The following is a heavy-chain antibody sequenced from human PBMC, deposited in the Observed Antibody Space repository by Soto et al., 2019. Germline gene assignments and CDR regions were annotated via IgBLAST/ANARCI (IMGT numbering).Heavy chain of an antibody. Sequence: EVQLVESGGGLIQPGGSLRLSCAASGLNVSNNYMNWVRQPPGKGLEWVAVIYSSGPTYYADSVKGRFTMSRDTVKNIVYIQMNSLRVDDTAMYYCARDKTQAAGWFDPWGQGTQVTVSS. V-gene: IGHV3-53*02. CDR1: GLNVSNNY. D-gene: IGHD6-25*01. CDR2: IYSSGPT. J-gene: IGHJ5*02. CDR3: ARDKTQAAGWFDP.